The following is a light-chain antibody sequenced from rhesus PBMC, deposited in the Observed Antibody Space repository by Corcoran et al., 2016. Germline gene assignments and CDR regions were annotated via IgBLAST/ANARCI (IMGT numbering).Light chain of an antibody. V-gene: IGKV1-28*03. CDR2: DES. J-gene: IGKJ3*01. Sequence: DIQMTQSPSSLSASVGDTVTITFRASQGIRSYLNWYQQKPGKAPKLLIYDESSLESGVPSRLSGNGSGTDFALTIRNLQPADFAVYYCLQHPSYPFTFGPGTKLDIK. CDR3: LQHPSYPFT. CDR1: QGIRSY.